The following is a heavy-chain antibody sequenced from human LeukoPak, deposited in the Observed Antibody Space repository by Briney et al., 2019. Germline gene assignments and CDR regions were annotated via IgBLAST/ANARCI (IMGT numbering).Heavy chain of an antibody. CDR1: GYTFTSYA. D-gene: IGHD6-13*01. CDR3: ARAPSSWFYYFDY. CDR2: ISAYNGNT. V-gene: IGHV1-18*01. Sequence: GASVKVSCKASGYTFTSYAMHWVRQAPGQGLEWMGWISAYNGNTNYAQKLQGRVTMTTDTSTSTAYMELRSLRSDDTAVYYCARAPSSWFYYFDYWGQGTLVTVSS. J-gene: IGHJ4*02.